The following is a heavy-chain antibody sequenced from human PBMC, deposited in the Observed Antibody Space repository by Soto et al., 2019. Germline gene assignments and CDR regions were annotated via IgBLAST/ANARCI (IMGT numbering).Heavy chain of an antibody. V-gene: IGHV4-30-4*01. CDR3: ARASPVVTDV. Sequence: QVQLQESGPGLVKPSQTLSLTCTVSGGSISSGDYYWSWIRQPPGKGLEWIGYIYYSGSTYYNPSPTSXVXIXLDTSKNQFSLKLSSGTAADTAVYYCARASPVVTDVWGHGTTVTVSS. CDR1: GGSISSGDYY. D-gene: IGHD5-18*01. CDR2: IYYSGST. J-gene: IGHJ6*02.